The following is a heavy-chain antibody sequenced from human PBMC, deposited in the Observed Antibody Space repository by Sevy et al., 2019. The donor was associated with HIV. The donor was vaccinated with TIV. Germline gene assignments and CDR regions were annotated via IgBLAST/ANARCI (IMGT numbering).Heavy chain of an antibody. CDR3: ARETDNSARWLDP. D-gene: IGHD4-4*01. V-gene: IGHV3-30*02. CDR2: IWNDGSNK. Sequence: GGSLRLSCAASGFTFNFHGMHWVRQAPGKGLEWVAFIWNDGSNKYMADSLKGRFTISRDNSKNTLFLQMNSLTVEDTAVYYCARETDNSARWLDPWGQGTLVTVSS. CDR1: GFTFNFHG. J-gene: IGHJ5*02.